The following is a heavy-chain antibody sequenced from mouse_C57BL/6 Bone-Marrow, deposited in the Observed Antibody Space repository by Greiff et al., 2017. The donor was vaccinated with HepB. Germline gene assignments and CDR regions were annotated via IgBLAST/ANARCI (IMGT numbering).Heavy chain of an antibody. CDR3: ARDRSNSLFAY. Sequence: EVKVVESGGGLVKPGGSLKLSCAASGFTFSSYAMSWVRQTPEKRLEWVATISDGGSYTYYPDNVKGRFTISRDNAKNNLYLQMSHLKSEDTAMYYCARDRSNSLFAYWGQGTLVTVSA. D-gene: IGHD2-5*01. CDR2: ISDGGSYT. J-gene: IGHJ3*01. V-gene: IGHV5-4*01. CDR1: GFTFSSYA.